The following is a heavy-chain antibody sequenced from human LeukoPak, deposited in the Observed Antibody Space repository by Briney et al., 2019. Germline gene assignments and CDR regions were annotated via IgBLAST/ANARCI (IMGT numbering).Heavy chain of an antibody. D-gene: IGHD3-22*01. CDR2: IYYSGST. CDR3: ARLTPYYYDSSGYPDY. CDR1: GGSISNYY. V-gene: IGHV4-59*01. Sequence: PSETLSLTCTVSGGSISNYYWSWIRQPPGKGLEWIGYIYYSGSTNYNPSLKSRVTISVDTSKNQFSLKLSSVTAADTAVYYCARLTPYYYDSSGYPDYWGQGTLVTVSS. J-gene: IGHJ4*02.